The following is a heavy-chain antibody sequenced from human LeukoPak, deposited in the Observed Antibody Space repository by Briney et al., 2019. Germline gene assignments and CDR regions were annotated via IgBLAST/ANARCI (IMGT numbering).Heavy chain of an antibody. D-gene: IGHD2-2*01. J-gene: IGHJ6*03. V-gene: IGHV4-34*12. CDR3: ASYCSSTSCYDMDV. CDR2: IMQSGRT. Sequence: ETLSLTCAVYGGSFSGYYWSWIRQPPGKGLEWIGEIMQSGRTNYNPSLTSRVTISVDTYKNQFSLKLSSVTAADTAVYYCASYCSSTSCYDMDVWGKGTTVTVSS. CDR1: GGSFSGYY.